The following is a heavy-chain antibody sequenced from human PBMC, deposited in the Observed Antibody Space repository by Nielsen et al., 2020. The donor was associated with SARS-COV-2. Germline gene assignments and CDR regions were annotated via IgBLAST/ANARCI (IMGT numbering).Heavy chain of an antibody. CDR2: IWYDGSNK. V-gene: IGHV3-33*01. CDR3: ASNYGDYVGVY. CDR1: GFTFSNYG. D-gene: IGHD4-17*01. J-gene: IGHJ4*02. Sequence: GGSLSLTCAASGFTFSNYGMHWVRQAPGKGLEWVAVIWYDGSNKYYADSVKGRFTISRDNSKNTLYLQMNSLRAEDTAVYYCASNYGDYVGVYWGQGTLVTVSS.